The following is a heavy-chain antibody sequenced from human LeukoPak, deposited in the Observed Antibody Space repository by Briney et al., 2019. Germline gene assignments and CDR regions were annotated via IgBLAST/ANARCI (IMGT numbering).Heavy chain of an antibody. D-gene: IGHD2-2*01. CDR2: IKSKTDGGTT. V-gene: IGHV3-15*01. J-gene: IGHJ4*02. CDR3: TTEPPIVVVPAAYYFDY. CDR1: GFTFSNAW. Sequence: PGGSLRLSCAASGFTFSNAWMSWVRQAPGKGLEWVGRIKSKTDGGTTDYAAPVKGRFTTSRDDSKNTLYLQMNSLKTEDTAVYYCTTEPPIVVVPAAYYFDYWGQGTLVTVSS.